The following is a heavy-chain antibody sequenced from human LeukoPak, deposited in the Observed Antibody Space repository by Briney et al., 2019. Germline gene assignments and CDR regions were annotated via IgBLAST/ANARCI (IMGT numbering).Heavy chain of an antibody. V-gene: IGHV3-23*01. CDR3: AKDRRRYSSTSCSYGGVDY. CDR2: ISGSGGST. Sequence: GGSLRLSCAASGFTFSSYAMSWVRQAPGKGLEWVSAISGSGGSTYYADSVKGRFTISRDNSKNTLYLQMNSLRAEDTAVYYCAKDRRRYSSTSCSYGGVDYWGQGTLVTVSS. D-gene: IGHD2-2*01. CDR1: GFTFSSYA. J-gene: IGHJ4*02.